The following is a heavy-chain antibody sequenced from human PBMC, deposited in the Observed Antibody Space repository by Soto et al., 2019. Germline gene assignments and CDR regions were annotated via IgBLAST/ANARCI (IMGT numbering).Heavy chain of an antibody. D-gene: IGHD3-10*01. J-gene: IGHJ4*02. Sequence: SETLSVTCTVAGGSISSYCWGWIRQPPGKGLEWIGSIYYSGSTYYNPSLKSRVTISVDTSKNQFSLKLSSVTAADTAVYYCARRGSGSYSDYWGQGTLVTVSS. CDR2: IYYSGST. CDR3: ARRGSGSYSDY. V-gene: IGHV4-39*01. CDR1: GGSISSYC.